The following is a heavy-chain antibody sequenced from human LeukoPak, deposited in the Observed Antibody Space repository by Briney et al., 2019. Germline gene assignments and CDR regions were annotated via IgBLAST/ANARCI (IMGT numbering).Heavy chain of an antibody. CDR3: AREGGVGPTAPPDYYSYQMDV. J-gene: IGHJ6*03. CDR2: ISPYTTKT. CDR1: GYTFISYG. Sequence: GASMKVSCKATGYTFISYGITWVRQAPGQGLEWMGWISPYTTKTNYAQSLQGRVNMTTDTSTSTAYMELRSLRSDDTAVYYCAREGGVGPTAPPDYYSYQMDVWGKGTTVTVSS. D-gene: IGHD1-26*01. V-gene: IGHV1-18*01.